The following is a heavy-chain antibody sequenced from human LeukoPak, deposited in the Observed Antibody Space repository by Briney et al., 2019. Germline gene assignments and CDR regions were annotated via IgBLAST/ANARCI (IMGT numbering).Heavy chain of an antibody. CDR1: GYTFTSNY. J-gene: IGHJ6*03. CDR2: ISPSGAST. CDR3: ARDRRGDSTEPYYYYYYMDV. V-gene: IGHV1-46*01. D-gene: IGHD2-2*01. Sequence: GASVKVSCKSFGYTFTSNYMHWVRQAPGQGPEWMGVISPSGASTTYAQTFQGRVTMTRDMSTSTVYMELSSLRSEDTAVYYCARDRRGDSTEPYYYYYYMDVWGKGTTVTVSS.